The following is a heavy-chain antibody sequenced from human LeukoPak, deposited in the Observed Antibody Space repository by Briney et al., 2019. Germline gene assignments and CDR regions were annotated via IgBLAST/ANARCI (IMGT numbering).Heavy chain of an antibody. CDR3: ARRYSSSYGFANWFDP. D-gene: IGHD6-13*01. V-gene: IGHV5-51*01. CDR1: GYTFSSHW. Sequence: GESPKISCKGSGYTFSSHWIGWVRQLPGKGLEWMGIIYPGDSDTRYSPSFQGQVTISADKSISTAYLQWSSLKASDTAMYYCARRYSSSYGFANWFDPWGQGTLVTVSS. CDR2: IYPGDSDT. J-gene: IGHJ5*02.